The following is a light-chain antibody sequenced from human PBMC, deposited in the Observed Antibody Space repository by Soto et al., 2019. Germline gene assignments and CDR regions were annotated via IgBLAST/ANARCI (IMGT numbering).Light chain of an antibody. CDR2: GAS. Sequence: EIVMTQSPVTLSVSPGERATLSCRASQNVLSNLAWYQQKPGQSPRLLIYGASARATGIPARFSGSGSGTEFTLTISSLHSEDFALYYCQQYNNWPITFGQGARLEIK. J-gene: IGKJ5*01. CDR1: QNVLSN. CDR3: QQYNNWPIT. V-gene: IGKV3-15*01.